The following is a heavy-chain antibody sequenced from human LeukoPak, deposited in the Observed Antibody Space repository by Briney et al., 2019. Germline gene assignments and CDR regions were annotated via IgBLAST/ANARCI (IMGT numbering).Heavy chain of an antibody. CDR3: ARVPVYDYEPGDY. J-gene: IGHJ3*01. Sequence: PSETLSLTCTVSGGSISSGGYYWSWIRQPPGKGLEWIGYIYHSGSTYYNPSLKSRVTISVDRSKNQFSLKLSSVTAADTAVYYCARVPVYDYEPGDYWGQGTMVTVSS. V-gene: IGHV4-30-2*01. CDR2: IYHSGST. D-gene: IGHD3-16*01. CDR1: GGSISSGGYY.